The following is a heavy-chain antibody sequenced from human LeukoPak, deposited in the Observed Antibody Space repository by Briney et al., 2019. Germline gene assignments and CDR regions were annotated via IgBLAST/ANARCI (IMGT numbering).Heavy chain of an antibody. J-gene: IGHJ4*02. CDR1: GGSISSYY. V-gene: IGHV4-59*01. CDR3: ARTSYHYNSGDYGWYFDY. Sequence: PSETLSLTCTVSGGSISSYYWSWIRQPPGKGLEWIGYIYYSGSTNYNPSLKSRVTISVDTSKNQFSLRLTSVTAADTAVYYCARTSYHYNSGDYGWYFDYWGQGTLVTVSA. CDR2: IYYSGST. D-gene: IGHD3-10*01.